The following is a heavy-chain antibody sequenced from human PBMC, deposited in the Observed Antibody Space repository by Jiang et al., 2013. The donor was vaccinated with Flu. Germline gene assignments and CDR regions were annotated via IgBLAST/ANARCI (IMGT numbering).Heavy chain of an antibody. Sequence: GAEVKKPGSSVKVSCKASGGTFSSYTISWVRQAPGQGLEWMGRIIPILGIANYAQKFQGRVTMTRNTSISTAYMELSSLRSEDTAVYYCARGQWLVQYYYGMDVWGQGTTVTVSS. D-gene: IGHD6-19*01. J-gene: IGHJ6*02. CDR1: GGTFSSYT. V-gene: IGHV1-69*02. CDR3: ARGQWLVQYYYGMDV. CDR2: IIPILGIA.